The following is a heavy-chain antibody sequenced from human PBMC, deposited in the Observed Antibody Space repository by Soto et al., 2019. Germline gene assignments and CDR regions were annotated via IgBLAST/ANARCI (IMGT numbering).Heavy chain of an antibody. CDR2: INHSGST. Sequence: SETLSLTCAVYGGSFSGYYWSWIRQPPGKGLEWIGEINHSGSTNYNPSLKSRVTISVDTSKNQFSLKLSSVTAADTAVYYCARVIAVAGWFGNWFDPWGQGTLVTVSS. CDR3: ARVIAVAGWFGNWFDP. D-gene: IGHD6-19*01. V-gene: IGHV4-34*01. J-gene: IGHJ5*02. CDR1: GGSFSGYY.